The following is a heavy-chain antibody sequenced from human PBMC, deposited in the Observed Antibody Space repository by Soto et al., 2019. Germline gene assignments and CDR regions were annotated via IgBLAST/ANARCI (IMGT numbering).Heavy chain of an antibody. Sequence: PSETLSLTCTVSGGSISSSSYYWGWIRQPPGKGLEWIGSIYYSGSTYYNPSLKSRVTISVDTSKNQFSLKLSSVTAADTAVYYCARAQQRSTSFGVVIIRWFDPWGPGTLVTVSS. CDR2: IYYSGST. V-gene: IGHV4-39*01. J-gene: IGHJ5*02. D-gene: IGHD3-3*01. CDR1: GGSISSSSYY. CDR3: ARAQQRSTSFGVVIIRWFDP.